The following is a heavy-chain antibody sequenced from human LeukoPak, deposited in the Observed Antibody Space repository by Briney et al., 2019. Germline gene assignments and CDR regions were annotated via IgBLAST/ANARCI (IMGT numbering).Heavy chain of an antibody. CDR1: GDNVSSKSAA. D-gene: IGHD6-19*01. CDR3: AREGYNSGWYKA. J-gene: IGHJ5*02. CDR2: TYYRSKWYN. V-gene: IGHV6-1*01. Sequence: KHSQTLSLTCAISGDNVSSKSAAWSWIRQSPSRGLEWLGRTYYRSKWYNDYAVSVRSRITINPDTSKNQFSLQLNSVTPEDTAVYYCAREGYNSGWYKAWGQGTLVTVSS.